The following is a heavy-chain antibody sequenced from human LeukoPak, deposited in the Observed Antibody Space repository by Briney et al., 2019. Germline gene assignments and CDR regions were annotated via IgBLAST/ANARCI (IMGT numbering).Heavy chain of an antibody. CDR1: GFTFDNYA. D-gene: IGHD6-19*01. V-gene: IGHV3-9*01. Sequence: GGSLRLSCAASGFTFDNYAMHWVRQAPGKGLEWLSIISWNSGYIGYADSVKGRFTISRDNATKSPDLQMSSLTAEDTAFYYCAKVRGTYSSGYFFDYWGQGTLVTVSS. J-gene: IGHJ4*02. CDR2: ISWNSGYI. CDR3: AKVRGTYSSGYFFDY.